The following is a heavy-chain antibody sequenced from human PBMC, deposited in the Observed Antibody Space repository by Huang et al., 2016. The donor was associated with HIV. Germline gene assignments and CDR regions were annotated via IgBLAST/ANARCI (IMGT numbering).Heavy chain of an antibody. Sequence: QLQLQESGPGLVKPSQNLSLPCTVFGGSVSVRNYYWDWFRQAPGKGLEWIGSIYHSGTAYYNRSLKSRVSMIVDKSKTQFSLEVTSATAADSAIYYCARQGGDCTSISCYLSWFDPWGQGTLVTVSS. V-gene: IGHV4-39*01. J-gene: IGHJ5*02. CDR2: IYHSGTA. CDR1: GGSVSVRNYY. CDR3: ARQGGDCTSISCYLSWFDP. D-gene: IGHD2-2*01.